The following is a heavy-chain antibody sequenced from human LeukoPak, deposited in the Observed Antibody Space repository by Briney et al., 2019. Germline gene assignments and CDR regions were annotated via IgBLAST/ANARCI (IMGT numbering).Heavy chain of an antibody. CDR3: ATWKFYYDSSGNYHGGHFDY. CDR1: GFTFSSYA. D-gene: IGHD3-22*01. CDR2: LYAGGST. Sequence: GGSLRLSCAASGFTFSSYAMSWVRQAPGKGLEWVSTLYAGGSTYYGDSVRGRFSISRDNSKNTLFLQMDSLRAEDTAVYYCATWKFYYDSSGNYHGGHFDYWGQGTLVTVSS. V-gene: IGHV3-23*05. J-gene: IGHJ4*02.